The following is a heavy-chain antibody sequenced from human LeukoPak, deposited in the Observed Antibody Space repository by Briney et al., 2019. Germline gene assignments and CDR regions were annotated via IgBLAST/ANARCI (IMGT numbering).Heavy chain of an antibody. V-gene: IGHV1-2*02. CDR3: AREWRYSSGWRSRGMDV. CDR1: GYTFTGYY. D-gene: IGHD6-19*01. CDR2: INPNSGGT. J-gene: IGHJ6*02. Sequence: GASAKVSCKASGYTFTGYYMHWVRQAPGQGLEWMGWINPNSGGTNYAQKFQGRVTMTRDTSISTAYMELSRLRSDDTAVYYCAREWRYSSGWRSRGMDVWGQGTTVTVSS.